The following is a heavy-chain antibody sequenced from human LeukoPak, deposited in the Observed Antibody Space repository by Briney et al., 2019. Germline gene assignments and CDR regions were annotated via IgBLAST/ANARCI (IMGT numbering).Heavy chain of an antibody. CDR1: GFTFSSHW. CDR3: ARDFGRPTTFVY. J-gene: IGHJ4*02. Sequence: GGSLRLSCAASGFTFSSHWMSWVRQTPGKGLERVATIKQDGSEKYYVGSVNGRFTISRDNAKNSLYLQMNSLRAEDTGMYYCARDFGRPTTFVYWGQGTLVTVSS. D-gene: IGHD3-3*01. CDR2: IKQDGSEK. V-gene: IGHV3-7*03.